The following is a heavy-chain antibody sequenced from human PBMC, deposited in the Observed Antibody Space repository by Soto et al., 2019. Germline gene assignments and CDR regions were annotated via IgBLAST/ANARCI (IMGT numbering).Heavy chain of an antibody. CDR1: GFTFDDYA. J-gene: IGHJ3*02. D-gene: IGHD3-3*01. CDR3: ASNPTYYDFWSGPDAFDI. V-gene: IGHV3-9*01. Sequence: GGSLRLSCAASGFTFDDYAMHWVRQAPGKGLEWVSGISWNSGSIGYADSVKGRFTISRDNAKNSLYLQMNSLRAEDTALYYCASNPTYYDFWSGPDAFDIWGQGTMVT. CDR2: ISWNSGSI.